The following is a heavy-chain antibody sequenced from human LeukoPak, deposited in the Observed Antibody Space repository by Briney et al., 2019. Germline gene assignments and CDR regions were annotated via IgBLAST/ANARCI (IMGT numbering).Heavy chain of an antibody. V-gene: IGHV4-59*01. J-gene: IGHJ4*02. Sequence: PSETLSLTCTVSGGSISSYYWSWIRQPPGKGLEWIGYIYYSGSTNYNPSLKSRVTISVDTSKNQFSLKLSSVTAADTAVYYCVRHRYYDILTGYLYYFDYWGQGTLVTVSS. D-gene: IGHD3-9*01. CDR1: GGSISSYY. CDR3: VRHRYYDILTGYLYYFDY. CDR2: IYYSGST.